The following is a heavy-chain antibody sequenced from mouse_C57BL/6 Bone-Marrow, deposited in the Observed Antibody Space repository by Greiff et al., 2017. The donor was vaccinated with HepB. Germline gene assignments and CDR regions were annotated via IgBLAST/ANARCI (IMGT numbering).Heavy chain of an antibody. J-gene: IGHJ2*01. CDR2: INPGSGGT. Sequence: VQLQQSGAELVRPGTSVKVSCKASGYAFTNYLIEWVKQRPGQGLEWIGVINPGSGGTNYNEKFKGKATLTADKSSSTAYMQLSSLTSEDSAVYFCAREGGSRTLDYWGQGTTRTVSS. CDR1: GYAFTNYL. D-gene: IGHD3-1*01. V-gene: IGHV1-54*01. CDR3: AREGGSRTLDY.